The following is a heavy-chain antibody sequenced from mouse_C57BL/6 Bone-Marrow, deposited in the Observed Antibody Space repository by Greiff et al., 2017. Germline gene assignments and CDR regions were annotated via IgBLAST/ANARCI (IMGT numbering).Heavy chain of an antibody. V-gene: IGHV5-17*01. J-gene: IGHJ2*01. CDR2: ISSGSSTI. D-gene: IGHD1-1*01. CDR1: GFTFSDYG. Sequence: EVKLMESGGGLVKPGGSLKLSCAASGFTFSDYGMHWVRQAPEKGLEWVAYISSGSSTIYYADTVKGRFTISRDNAKNTLFLQMTSLRSEDTAMYYCAIYGTDYFDYWGQGTTLTVSS. CDR3: AIYGTDYFDY.